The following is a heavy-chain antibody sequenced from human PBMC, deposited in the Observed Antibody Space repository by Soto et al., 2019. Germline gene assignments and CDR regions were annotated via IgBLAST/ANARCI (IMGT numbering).Heavy chain of an antibody. Sequence: QVQLVQSGAEVKKPGASVKVSCKASGYTFTGYYMHWVRQAPGQGLEWMGWINPNSGGTNYAQKFQGRVTMTRDTSISTAYMELSRLRSDDTAVYYCARDIYVVRLLNFYNYYGMDVWGQGTTVTVSS. D-gene: IGHD2-15*01. V-gene: IGHV1-2*02. CDR2: INPNSGGT. J-gene: IGHJ6*02. CDR1: GYTFTGYY. CDR3: ARDIYVVRLLNFYNYYGMDV.